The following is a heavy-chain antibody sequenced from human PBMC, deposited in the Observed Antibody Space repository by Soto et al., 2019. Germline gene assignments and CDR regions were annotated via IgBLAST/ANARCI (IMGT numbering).Heavy chain of an antibody. CDR2: SRNKARGYTT. Sequence: EVQLVESGGGLVQPGGSLRLSCAASGFTFSDHHIDWVRQAPGTGLEWVGRSRNKARGYTTEYAPSVKGRFTISRDASRSSVFLEMYSLKIDDTAMYYCVRDDSRGDSSAFDLWGQGTMVTVSS. V-gene: IGHV3-72*01. D-gene: IGHD3-10*01. J-gene: IGHJ3*01. CDR1: GFTFSDHH. CDR3: VRDDSRGDSSAFDL.